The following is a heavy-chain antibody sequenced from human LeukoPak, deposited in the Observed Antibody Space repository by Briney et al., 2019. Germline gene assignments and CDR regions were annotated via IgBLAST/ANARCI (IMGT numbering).Heavy chain of an antibody. D-gene: IGHD6-19*01. CDR1: GFTFSSYA. CDR3: VVQSSGAVY. V-gene: IGHV3-64*01. Sequence: GGSLRLSCAASGFTFSSYAMHWVRQAPGKGLEYVSAISSNGGSTYYANSVKGRFTISRDNSKNTLYLQMGSLRAEDMAVYYCVVQSSGAVYWGQGTLVTVSS. CDR2: ISSNGGST. J-gene: IGHJ4*02.